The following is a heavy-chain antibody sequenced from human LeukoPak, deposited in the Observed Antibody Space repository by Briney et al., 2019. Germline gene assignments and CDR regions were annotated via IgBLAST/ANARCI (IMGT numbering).Heavy chain of an antibody. CDR3: ARGTGYCLDP. V-gene: IGHV3-48*03. CDR1: GFTFSSYE. CDR2: ISTSDTTI. D-gene: IGHD2-2*03. Sequence: GGSLRLSCAASGFTFSSYEMNRVRQAPGKGLEWISYISTSDTTIYYADSVKGRFTISRDNAKNSLFLQMNSLRAEDTAVYYCARGTGYCLDPWGQGTLVTVSS. J-gene: IGHJ5*02.